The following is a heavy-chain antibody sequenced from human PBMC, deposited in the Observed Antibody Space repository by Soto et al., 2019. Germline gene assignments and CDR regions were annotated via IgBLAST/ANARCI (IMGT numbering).Heavy chain of an antibody. Sequence: SLRLSCAASGFTISSYSMHWVRQAPGKGPECVAVISYDGSSKYYADSVKGRFTISRDNSKDTLQLQMNSLRFEDTAVYYCARNSRYPTGPKYYVDYWGQGTLVTVSA. D-gene: IGHD2-8*02. CDR3: ARNSRYPTGPKYYVDY. J-gene: IGHJ4*02. CDR2: ISYDGSSK. V-gene: IGHV3-30-3*01. CDR1: GFTISSYS.